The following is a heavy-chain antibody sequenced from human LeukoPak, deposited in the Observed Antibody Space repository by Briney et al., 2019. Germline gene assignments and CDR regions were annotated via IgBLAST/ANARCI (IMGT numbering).Heavy chain of an antibody. Sequence: PGGSLRLSCAASGFTFSSYAMSWVRQAPGKGLEWVGRIISKAGGETRDYAAPVKGRFTISRDDSRNTVYLQMRSPKTEDTAVYYCCTHHTSSSCIYWGQGTLVTVSS. V-gene: IGHV3-15*01. CDR2: IISKAGGETR. CDR1: GFTFSSYA. J-gene: IGHJ4*02. CDR3: CTHHTSSSCIY. D-gene: IGHD6-13*01.